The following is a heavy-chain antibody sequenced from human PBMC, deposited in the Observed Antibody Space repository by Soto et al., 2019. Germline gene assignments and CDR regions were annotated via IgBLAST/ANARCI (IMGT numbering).Heavy chain of an antibody. J-gene: IGHJ6*02. Sequence: ASVKVSCKASGYTFTSYAMHWVRQAPGQRLEWMGWINAGNGNTKYSQKFQGRVTITRDTSASTAYMELSSLRSEDTAVYYCARVYYYYDTSGMAYYCYGMDVWGQGTTVPVSS. D-gene: IGHD3-22*01. CDR2: INAGNGNT. CDR1: GYTFTSYA. CDR3: ARVYYYYDTSGMAYYCYGMDV. V-gene: IGHV1-3*01.